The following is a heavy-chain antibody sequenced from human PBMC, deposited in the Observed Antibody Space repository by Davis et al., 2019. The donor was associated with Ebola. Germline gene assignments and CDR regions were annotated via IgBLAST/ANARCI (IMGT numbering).Heavy chain of an antibody. CDR1: GFTFSTYV. J-gene: IGHJ4*02. Sequence: GESLKISCAASGFTFSTYVMTWVRQAPGKGPEWVGRIKCKIDGGITHFAERVKGRFTISRDDSKNTLDLQMNRLKTEDTALYYCTRGSGTYDWGQGTLVTVSS. D-gene: IGHD1-26*01. CDR3: TRGSGTYD. V-gene: IGHV3-15*06. CDR2: IKCKIDGGIT.